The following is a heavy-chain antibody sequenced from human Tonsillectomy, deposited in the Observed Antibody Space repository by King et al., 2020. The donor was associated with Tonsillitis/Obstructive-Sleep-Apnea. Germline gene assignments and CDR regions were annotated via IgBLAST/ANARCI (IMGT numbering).Heavy chain of an antibody. CDR2: IWYDGSLQ. J-gene: IGHJ4*02. CDR3: ARDPTRGYYFDY. D-gene: IGHD3-22*01. Sequence: HVQLVESGGRMVPPGTPLRLSCAASGFPFTGHGIHWVRQDPGKRLVGVAIIWYDGSLQYYAESVKGRLTISRDNSKNTVSLQMSSLRVEDTAVYYCARDPTRGYYFDYWGQGTLVTVSS. V-gene: IGHV3-33*01. CDR1: GFPFTGHG.